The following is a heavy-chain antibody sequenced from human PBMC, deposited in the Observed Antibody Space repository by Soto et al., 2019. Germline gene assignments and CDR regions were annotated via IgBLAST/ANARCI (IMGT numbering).Heavy chain of an antibody. D-gene: IGHD1-26*01. CDR3: AKNLGGGSYTNWSFAV. CDR1: GFMFSCCA. J-gene: IGHJ2*01. V-gene: IGHV3-23*01. CDR2: IHGDGDYS. Sequence: EVQLLDSGGGLVQPGGSLRLSCAASGFMFSCCAMSWVRQAPGKGLEWVSTIHGDGDYSHYTDSVEGRFTISRDNSMNTLYLQMDSLRGDDTGVYYCAKNLGGGSYTNWSFAVWGRGTRVTVSS.